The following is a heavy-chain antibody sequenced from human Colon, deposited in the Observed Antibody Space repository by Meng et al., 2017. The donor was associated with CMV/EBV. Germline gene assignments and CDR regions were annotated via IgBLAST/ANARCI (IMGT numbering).Heavy chain of an antibody. CDR3: ARAGDIVEVSDPLRDNYYYYGMDL. J-gene: IGHJ6*02. Sequence: GGSLRLSCTASEFTSSSYALHWVRQAPGKGLEWVALISFDGRTKYNTDSVKGRFTISRDRSKNTLYLHMDSLRADDTAVHYCARAGDIVEVSDPLRDNYYYYGMDLWGQGTTVTVSS. V-gene: IGHV3-30*04. D-gene: IGHD2-15*01. CDR1: EFTSSSYA. CDR2: ISFDGRTK.